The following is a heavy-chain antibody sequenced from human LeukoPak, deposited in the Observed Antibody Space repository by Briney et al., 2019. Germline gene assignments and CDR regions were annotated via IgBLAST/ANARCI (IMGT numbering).Heavy chain of an antibody. CDR2: IFPIFGTA. CDR1: GCTFSSYA. CDR3: ARASDDYGDYSYFDY. J-gene: IGHJ4*02. V-gene: IGHV1-69*13. Sequence: SVKVSCKASGCTFSSYAICWVRLAPGPGLEWMGGIFPIFGTANYAQKFQGRVTITADESTSTAYMELSSLRSEDTAVYYCARASDDYGDYSYFDYWGQGTLVTVSS. D-gene: IGHD4-17*01.